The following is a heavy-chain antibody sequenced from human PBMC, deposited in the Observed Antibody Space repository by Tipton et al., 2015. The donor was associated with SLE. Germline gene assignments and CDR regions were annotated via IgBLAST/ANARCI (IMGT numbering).Heavy chain of an antibody. CDR3: ARDLSFKMDV. CDR2: ISSSSRYI. J-gene: IGHJ6*02. V-gene: IGHV3-21*03. Sequence: SLRLSCAASGFAFSSYSMNWVRQAPGKGLEWVSAISSSSRYIYYADSVKGRFSISRDNAKNSLYLQMTSLRAEDTAVYYCARDLSFKMDVWGQGTPVTVSS. CDR1: GFAFSSYS.